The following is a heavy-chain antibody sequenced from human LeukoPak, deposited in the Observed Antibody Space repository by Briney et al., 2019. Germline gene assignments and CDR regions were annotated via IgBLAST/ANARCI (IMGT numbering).Heavy chain of an antibody. V-gene: IGHV3-30*02. J-gene: IGHJ4*02. CDR1: GFTFSSYG. CDR2: IRYDGSNK. Sequence: GGSLRLSCAASGFTFSSYGMHWVRQAPGKGLEWVAFIRYDGSNKYYADSVKGRFTISRDNSKNTLYLQMNSLRAEDTAVYYCARGGTKPEVFDYRGQGTLVTVSS. CDR3: ARGGTKPEVFDY.